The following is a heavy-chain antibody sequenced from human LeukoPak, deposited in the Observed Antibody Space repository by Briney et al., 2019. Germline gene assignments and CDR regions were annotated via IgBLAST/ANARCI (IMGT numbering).Heavy chain of an antibody. D-gene: IGHD3-3*01. Sequence: SVKVSCKASGGTFSSYTISRVRQAPGQGLEWMGRIIPILGIANYAQKFQGRVTITADKSTSTAYMELSSLRSEDTAVYYCASCHYDFWCGYYPWGQGTLVTVSS. J-gene: IGHJ5*02. CDR3: ASCHYDFWCGYYP. CDR1: GGTFSSYT. V-gene: IGHV1-69*02. CDR2: IIPILGIA.